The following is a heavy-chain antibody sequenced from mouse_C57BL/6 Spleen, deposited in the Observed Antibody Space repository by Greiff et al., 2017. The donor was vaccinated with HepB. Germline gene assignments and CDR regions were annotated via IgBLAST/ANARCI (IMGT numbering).Heavy chain of an antibody. CDR3: ARPFYYYAMDY. J-gene: IGHJ4*01. CDR2: ISSGSSTI. Sequence: EVQLKESGGGLVKPGGSLKLSCAASGFTFSDYGMHWVRQAPEKGLEWVAYISSGSSTIYYADTVKGRFTISRDNAKNTLFLQMTSLRSEDTAMYYCARPFYYYAMDYWGQGTSVTVSS. V-gene: IGHV5-17*01. CDR1: GFTFSDYG.